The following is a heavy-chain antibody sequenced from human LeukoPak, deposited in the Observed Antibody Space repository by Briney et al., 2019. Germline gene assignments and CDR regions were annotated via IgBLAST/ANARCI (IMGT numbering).Heavy chain of an antibody. D-gene: IGHD3-16*01. CDR1: GFRLDDFA. Sequence: GGSLRLSCAASGFRLDDFAMHWVRHDPGKGLEWVSLINGDGGSTYYADSVKGRFTISRDNSKNSLYLQMNSLRTEDTALYYCTKDGPHYVYIDYWGQGTLVTVSS. CDR2: INGDGGST. CDR3: TKDGPHYVYIDY. J-gene: IGHJ4*02. V-gene: IGHV3-43*02.